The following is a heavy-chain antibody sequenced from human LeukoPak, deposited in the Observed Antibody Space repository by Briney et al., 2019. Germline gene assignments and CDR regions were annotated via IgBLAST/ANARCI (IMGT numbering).Heavy chain of an antibody. Sequence: PGGSLRLSCVDSGLTFSNYWMSWVRRAPGKGLEWVANIKQDGSEKFYQDSVKGRFTISRDNTKNSLYLQMNSLRAEDTAVYYCARDGGAYGYYMDVWGKGTTVTVSS. D-gene: IGHD5-18*01. CDR3: ARDGGAYGYYMDV. CDR2: IKQDGSEK. CDR1: GLTFSNYW. J-gene: IGHJ6*03. V-gene: IGHV3-7*01.